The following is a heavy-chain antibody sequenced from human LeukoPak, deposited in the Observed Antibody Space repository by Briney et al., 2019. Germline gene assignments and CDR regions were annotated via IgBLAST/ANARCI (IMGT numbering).Heavy chain of an antibody. CDR1: GYTFTSYY. D-gene: IGHD3-10*01. CDR2: INPSGGST. Sequence: ASVKGSCKASGYTFTSYYMHWVRQAPGQGLEWMGIINPSGGSTSYAQKFQGRVTMTRDTSTSTVYMELSSLRSEDTAVYYCARVYYYGSGSYYLDYWGQGTLVTVSS. V-gene: IGHV1-46*01. CDR3: ARVYYYGSGSYYLDY. J-gene: IGHJ4*02.